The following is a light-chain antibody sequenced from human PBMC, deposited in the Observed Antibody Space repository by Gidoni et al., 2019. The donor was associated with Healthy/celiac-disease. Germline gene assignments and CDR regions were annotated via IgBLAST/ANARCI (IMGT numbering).Light chain of an antibody. CDR3: QENYSTT. CDR2: AAS. V-gene: IGKV1-39*01. CDR1: QSINSN. Sequence: DIPITQSPSSLSASVGDRVTITCRASQSINSNLNWYQQKPGKAPKLLIYAASSLQSGVTSRFSGSGSGTEFTITISSLQPEELATYYWQENYSTTFGQXTKVEIK. J-gene: IGKJ1*01.